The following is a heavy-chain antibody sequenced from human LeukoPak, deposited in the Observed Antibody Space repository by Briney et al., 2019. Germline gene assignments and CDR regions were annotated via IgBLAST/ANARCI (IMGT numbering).Heavy chain of an antibody. Sequence: GGSLRLSCAASGFTFSSYGMHWVRQAPGKGLEWVAVISYDGSNKYYADSVKGRFTISRDNSKNSLYLQMNSLRAEDTALYYCAKDTYGDGYTEGGIDYWGQGTLVTVSS. CDR1: GFTFSSYG. J-gene: IGHJ4*02. CDR3: AKDTYGDGYTEGGIDY. CDR2: ISYDGSNK. V-gene: IGHV3-30*18. D-gene: IGHD5-24*01.